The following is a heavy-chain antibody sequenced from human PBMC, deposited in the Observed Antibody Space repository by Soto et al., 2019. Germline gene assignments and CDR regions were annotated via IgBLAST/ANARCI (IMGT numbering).Heavy chain of an antibody. CDR3: ARVGGINWFHP. CDR1: GGSISSGGYY. CDR2: IYYSGST. J-gene: IGHJ5*02. Sequence: QVQLQESGPGLVKPSQTLSLTCTVSGGSISSGGYYWSWIRQHPGKGLEWIGYIYYSGSTYYNPSPKRRVTISGDTSKNQFSLKASFVTAADPAVYYCARVGGINWFHPWGQGTLVNVSS. D-gene: IGHD1-20*01. V-gene: IGHV4-31*03.